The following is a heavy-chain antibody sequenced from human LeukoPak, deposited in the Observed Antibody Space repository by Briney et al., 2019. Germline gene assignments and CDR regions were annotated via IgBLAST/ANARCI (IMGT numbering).Heavy chain of an antibody. CDR3: ASPDCSSTSCYPNLMDY. Sequence: ASVKVSCKASGYTFTSYDINWVRQATGQGLEWMGWMNPNSGNTGYAQKFQGRVTITADESTSTAYMELSSLRSEDTAVYYCASPDCSSTSCYPNLMDYWGQGTLVTVSS. D-gene: IGHD2-2*01. CDR1: GYTFTSYD. CDR2: MNPNSGNT. J-gene: IGHJ4*02. V-gene: IGHV1-8*01.